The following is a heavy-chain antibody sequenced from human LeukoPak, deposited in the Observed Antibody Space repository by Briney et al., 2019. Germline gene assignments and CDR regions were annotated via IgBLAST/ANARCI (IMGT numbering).Heavy chain of an antibody. V-gene: IGHV3-48*03. CDR1: GFTFSSHE. CDR2: TTGSGYTI. CDR3: ARRARESDY. J-gene: IGHJ4*02. Sequence: GSLRLSCAASGFTFSSHEMNWVRQAPGKGLEWVSYTTGSGYTIYYADSVKGRFTISRDNAKNSLYLQMNSLRAEDTAVYYCARRARESDYWGQGTLVTVSS.